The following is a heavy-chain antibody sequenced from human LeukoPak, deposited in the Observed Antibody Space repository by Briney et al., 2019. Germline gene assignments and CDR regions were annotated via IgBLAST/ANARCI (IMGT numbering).Heavy chain of an antibody. D-gene: IGHD3-3*01. J-gene: IGHJ6*02. CDR2: IYHSGST. CDR1: GGSFSGYY. V-gene: IGHV4-34*01. Sequence: SETLSLTCAVYGGSFSGYYWSWIRQPPGKGLEWIGYIYHSGSTYYNPSLKSRVTISVDRSKNQFSLKLSSVTAADTAVYYCARGSGYNYYGMDVWGQGTTVTVSS. CDR3: ARGSGYNYYGMDV.